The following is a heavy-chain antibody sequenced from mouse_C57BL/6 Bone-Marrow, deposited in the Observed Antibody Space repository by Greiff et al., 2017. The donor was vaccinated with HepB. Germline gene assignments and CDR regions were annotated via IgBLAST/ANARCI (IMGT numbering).Heavy chain of an antibody. Sequence: DVMLVESGGGLVQPGGSLSLSCAASGFTFTDYYMSWVRQPPGKALEWLGFIRNKANGYTTEYSASVKGRFTISRDNSQSILYLQMNALRAEDSATYYCARYSPPYYYYGSSYAMDYWGQGTSVTVSS. V-gene: IGHV7-3*01. CDR1: GFTFTDYY. J-gene: IGHJ4*01. CDR2: IRNKANGYTT. CDR3: ARYSPPYYYYGSSYAMDY. D-gene: IGHD1-1*01.